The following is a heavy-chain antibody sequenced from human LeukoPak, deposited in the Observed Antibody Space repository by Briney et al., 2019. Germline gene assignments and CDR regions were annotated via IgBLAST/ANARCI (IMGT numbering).Heavy chain of an antibody. CDR2: ISSSSYI. J-gene: IGHJ4*02. CDR1: GFTFSSYS. Sequence: GGSLRLSCAASGFTFSSYSMNWVRQAPGKGLEWVSSISSSSYIYYADSVKGRFTISRDNAKNPLYLQMNSLRAEDTAVYYCARDISSYYYDSSGYSFDYWGQGTLVTVSS. V-gene: IGHV3-21*01. CDR3: ARDISSYYYDSSGYSFDY. D-gene: IGHD3-22*01.